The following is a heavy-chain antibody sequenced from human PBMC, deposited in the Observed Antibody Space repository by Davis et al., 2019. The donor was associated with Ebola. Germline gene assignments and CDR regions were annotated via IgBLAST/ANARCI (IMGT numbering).Heavy chain of an antibody. CDR1: GGSMSSYY. CDR3: ARVDSVRVGVVLYYYYGMDV. Sequence: SETLSLTCTVSGGSMSSYYWSWIRQPPGKGLEWIGEINHSGSTNYNPSLKSRVTISVDTSKNQFSLKLSSVTAADTAVYYCARVDSVRVGVVLYYYYGMDVWGQGTTVTVSS. J-gene: IGHJ6*02. CDR2: INHSGST. D-gene: IGHD3-3*01. V-gene: IGHV4-34*01.